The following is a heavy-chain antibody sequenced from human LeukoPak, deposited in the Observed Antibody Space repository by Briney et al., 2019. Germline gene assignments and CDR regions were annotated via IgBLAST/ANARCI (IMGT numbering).Heavy chain of an antibody. J-gene: IGHJ4*02. CDR2: ISYDGSNK. D-gene: IGHD1-26*01. Sequence: GGSLRLSCAASGFTFSSYGMHWVRQAPGKGLEWVAVISYDGSNKYYADSVKGRFTISRDNSKNTLYLQMNSLRAEDTAVYYCAKDRYSGSYYGYFDYWDQGTLVTVSS. CDR3: AKDRYSGSYYGYFDY. V-gene: IGHV3-30*18. CDR1: GFTFSSYG.